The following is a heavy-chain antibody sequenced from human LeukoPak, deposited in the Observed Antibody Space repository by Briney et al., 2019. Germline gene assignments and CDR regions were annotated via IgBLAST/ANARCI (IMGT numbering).Heavy chain of an antibody. J-gene: IGHJ4*02. D-gene: IGHD2-15*01. CDR3: AHSRCSGGSCFFDN. CDR2: IYWNDDK. CDR1: GFSLSSNEVG. Sequence: ESGPTLVKATETLTLTCTFSGFSLSSNEVGVGWIRQPPGKALEWLTLIYWNDDKRYRPSLKSRLTINEDTSKNQVVLTMTNMDPVDTATYYCAHSRCSGGSCFFDNCGQGALVAVSS. V-gene: IGHV2-5*01.